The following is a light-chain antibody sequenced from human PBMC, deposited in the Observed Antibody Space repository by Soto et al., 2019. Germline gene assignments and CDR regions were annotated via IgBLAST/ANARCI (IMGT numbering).Light chain of an antibody. V-gene: IGLV2-8*01. J-gene: IGLJ1*01. Sequence: QSVLTQPASASGSPGQSITISCTGTSGDVGGYNSVSWYQQHPGKAPKLMIYEVSKRPSGVPDRFSGSKSGNTASLTVSGLQAEDEADYYCSSYAGSNNFVFGTGTKVTVL. CDR3: SSYAGSNNFV. CDR1: SGDVGGYNS. CDR2: EVS.